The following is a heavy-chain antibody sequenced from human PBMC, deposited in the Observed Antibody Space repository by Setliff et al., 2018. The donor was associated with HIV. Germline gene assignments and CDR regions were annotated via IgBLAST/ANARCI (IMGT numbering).Heavy chain of an antibody. CDR3: ARDCSSGSCYAFDH. CDR2: ITSSSSYM. CDR1: GFPFIGYS. Sequence: GESLKISCAASGFPFIGYSMNWVRQAPGKGLEWVSSITSSSSYMYYADSVKGRFTISRDNAKNSLYLQMNSLRAEDTAVYYCARDCSSGSCYAFDHWGQGILVTVSS. V-gene: IGHV3-21*01. D-gene: IGHD2-15*01. J-gene: IGHJ4*02.